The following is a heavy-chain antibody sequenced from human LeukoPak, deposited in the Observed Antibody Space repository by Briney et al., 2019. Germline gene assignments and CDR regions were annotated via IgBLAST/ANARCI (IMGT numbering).Heavy chain of an antibody. CDR2: ITAYNGNT. CDR3: ARDSLQLWSDEAFDI. D-gene: IGHD5-18*01. CDR1: GPTFTSYG. Sequence: ASVKVSCKASGPTFTSYGISWVRQAPGQGLECMGWITAYNGNTNYAQKLQRRVTMTTDTSTSTAYMELRSLRSDDTAVYYCARDSLQLWSDEAFDIWGQGTMVTVSS. J-gene: IGHJ3*02. V-gene: IGHV1-18*01.